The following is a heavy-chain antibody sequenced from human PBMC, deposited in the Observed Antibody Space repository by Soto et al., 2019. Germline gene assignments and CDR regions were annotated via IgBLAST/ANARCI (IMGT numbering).Heavy chain of an antibody. CDR3: ARGGIVVVVAARDAFDI. CDR2: IYYSGST. CDR1: GGSISSGGYY. Sequence: QVQLQESGPGLVKPSQTLSLTCTVSGGSISSGGYYWSWIRQHPGKGLEWIGYIYYSGSTYYNPSLKSRVTISVDTAENQFSLELSSVTAADTAVYYCARGGIVVVVAARDAFDIWGQGTMVTVSS. V-gene: IGHV4-31*03. D-gene: IGHD2-15*01. J-gene: IGHJ3*02.